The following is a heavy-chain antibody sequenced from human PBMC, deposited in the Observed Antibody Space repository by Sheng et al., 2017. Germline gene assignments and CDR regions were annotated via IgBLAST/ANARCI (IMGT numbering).Heavy chain of an antibody. J-gene: IGHJ6*02. Sequence: EVQLVESGGGLIQPGGALRLSCAASGFTVSTNYMSWVRQAPGKGLEWVSFIYSGGNTYYADSVKGRFTISRDNSKNTLYLQMNSLRADDTAVYYCASSKAGDSSNFYYLIMDVWGQGTTVTVSS. V-gene: IGHV3-53*01. CDR1: GFTVSTNY. CDR3: ASSKAGDSSNFYYLIMDV. CDR2: IYSGGNT. D-gene: IGHD3-22*01.